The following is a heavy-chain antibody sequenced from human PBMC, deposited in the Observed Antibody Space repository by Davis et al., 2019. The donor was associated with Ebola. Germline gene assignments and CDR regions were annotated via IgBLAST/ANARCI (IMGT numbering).Heavy chain of an antibody. CDR3: ARDHPSIVARHQTYYYYGMDV. CDR1: GGSISSSSYY. Sequence: PSETLSLTCTVSGGSISSSSYYWGWIRQPPGKGLEWIGSIYYSGSTNYNPSLKSRVTISIDMSKNQFSLKLSSVTAADTAVYYCARDHPSIVARHQTYYYYGMDVWGQGTTVTVSS. J-gene: IGHJ6*02. D-gene: IGHD6-6*01. CDR2: IYYSGST. V-gene: IGHV4-39*07.